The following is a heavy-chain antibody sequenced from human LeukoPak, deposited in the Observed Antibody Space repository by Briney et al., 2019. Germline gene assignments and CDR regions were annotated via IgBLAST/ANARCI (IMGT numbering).Heavy chain of an antibody. CDR2: IIPILGIA. Sequence: SVKVSCKASGGTFSSYAISWVRQAPGQGLEWMGRIIPILGIANYAQKFQGRVTITADKSTSTAYMELSSLRSEDTAVYHCARYGGNLDAFDIWGQGTMVTVSS. CDR3: ARYGGNLDAFDI. CDR1: GGTFSSYA. V-gene: IGHV1-69*04. J-gene: IGHJ3*02. D-gene: IGHD2-15*01.